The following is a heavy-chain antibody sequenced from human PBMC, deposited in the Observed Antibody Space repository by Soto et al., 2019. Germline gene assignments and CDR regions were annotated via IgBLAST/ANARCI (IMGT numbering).Heavy chain of an antibody. CDR2: ISYDGSNK. V-gene: IGHV3-30*18. Sequence: QVQLVESGGGVVQPGRSLRLSCAASGFTFSSYGMHWVRQAPGKGLEWVAVISYDGSNKYYADSVKGRFTISRDNSKNTLYLQMNSLRAEDSAVYYCAKDLNPMVRGGYYYYMDVWGKGTTVTVSS. D-gene: IGHD3-10*01. J-gene: IGHJ6*03. CDR1: GFTFSSYG. CDR3: AKDLNPMVRGGYYYYMDV.